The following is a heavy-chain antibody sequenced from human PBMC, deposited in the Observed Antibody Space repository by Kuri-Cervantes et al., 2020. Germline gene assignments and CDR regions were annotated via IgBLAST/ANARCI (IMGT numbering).Heavy chain of an antibody. CDR2: IKSESDGGTT. CDR1: GFTFSYAW. J-gene: IGHJ4*02. CDR3: AKDASRGYSYGYGVNFDY. V-gene: IGHV3-15*05. D-gene: IGHD5-18*01. Sequence: GGSLRFSCAASGFTFSYAWMNWVRQVPGKGLEWVGRIKSESDGGTTDYVAPVKGRSTISRDDSKNTLYLEMNSLETEDTAVYYCAKDASRGYSYGYGVNFDYWGQGTLVTVSS.